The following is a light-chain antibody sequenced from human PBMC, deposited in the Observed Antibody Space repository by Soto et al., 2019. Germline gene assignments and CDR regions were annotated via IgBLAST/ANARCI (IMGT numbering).Light chain of an antibody. Sequence: EIVLTQSPDTLSLSPGEGASLSCRASQSVHTFLAWYRQTPGQAPRLLIYGASNRATGIPDRFSGSGSETDFTLTISRLEPEDFAVYYCQQYNNWPWTFGQGTKVDI. CDR2: GAS. J-gene: IGKJ1*01. CDR1: QSVHTF. V-gene: IGKV3-11*01. CDR3: QQYNNWPWT.